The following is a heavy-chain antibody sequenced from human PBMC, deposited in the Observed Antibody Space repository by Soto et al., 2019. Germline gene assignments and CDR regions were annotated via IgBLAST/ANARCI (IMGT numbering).Heavy chain of an antibody. V-gene: IGHV1-18*01. Sequence: ASVKVSCKASGYTFTSYGISWVRQAPGQGLEWMGWISAYNGNTNYAQKLQGRVTMTADTSTSTAYMQLRSLRSDDTSVYYCARGLFIAAAGRWFDPWGQGTLVTVSS. CDR1: GYTFTSYG. CDR3: ARGLFIAAAGRWFDP. J-gene: IGHJ5*02. D-gene: IGHD6-13*01. CDR2: ISAYNGNT.